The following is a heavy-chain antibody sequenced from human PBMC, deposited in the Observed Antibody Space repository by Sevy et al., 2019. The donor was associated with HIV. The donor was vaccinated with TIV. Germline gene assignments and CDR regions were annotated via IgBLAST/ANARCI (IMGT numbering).Heavy chain of an antibody. CDR3: ARDLRDYYDSSGYSAFDI. D-gene: IGHD3-22*01. J-gene: IGHJ3*02. CDR1: GFTFDDYG. CDR2: INWNGGST. Sequence: GGSLRLSCAASGFTFDDYGMSWVRQAPGKGLQWVSGINWNGGSTGYADSVKGRFTISRDNAKNSLYLQMNSLRAEDTALYYCARDLRDYYDSSGYSAFDIWGQWTMVTVS. V-gene: IGHV3-20*04.